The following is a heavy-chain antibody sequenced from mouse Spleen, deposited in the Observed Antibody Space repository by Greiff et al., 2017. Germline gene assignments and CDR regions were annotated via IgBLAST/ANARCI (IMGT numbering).Heavy chain of an antibody. D-gene: IGHD4-1*01. CDR3: ARSLANWDWYFDV. V-gene: IGHV1-82*01. CDR1: GYAFSSSW. Sequence: VQVVESGPELVKPGASVKISCKASGYAFSSSWMNWVKQRPGKGLEWIGRIYPGDGDTNYNGKFKGKATLTADKSSSTAYMQLSSLTSEDSAVYFCARSLANWDWYFDVWGTGTTVTVSS. J-gene: IGHJ1*03. CDR2: IYPGDGDT.